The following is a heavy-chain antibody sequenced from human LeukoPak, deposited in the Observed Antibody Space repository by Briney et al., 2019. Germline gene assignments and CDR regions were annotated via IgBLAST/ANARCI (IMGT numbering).Heavy chain of an antibody. CDR3: ASLNLPDSSGYYDD. CDR2: INPNSGGT. CDR1: GYTFTGHY. V-gene: IGHV1-2*02. Sequence: GASVKVSCKASGYTFTGHYMHWVRQAPGQGLEWMGWINPNSGGTNYAQKFQGRVTTTRDTSISTAYMELSRLRSDDSAVYYCASLNLPDSSGYYDDWGQGTLVTVSS. J-gene: IGHJ4*02. D-gene: IGHD3-22*01.